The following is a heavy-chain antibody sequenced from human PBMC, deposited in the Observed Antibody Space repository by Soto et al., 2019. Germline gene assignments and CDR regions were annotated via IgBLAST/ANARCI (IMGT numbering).Heavy chain of an antibody. V-gene: IGHV1-58*01. J-gene: IGHJ6*02. D-gene: IGHD6-13*01. CDR2: IVVGSGDT. CDR3: AATIIAAVGTGHYYGMDV. Sequence: AVQWVRQARGQRLEWIGWIVVGSGDTNSAQKFQRRVTLTRDMSTSTAYIELSSLRSEDTAVYYCAATIIAAVGTGHYYGMDVWGQGTTVTVSS. CDR1: A.